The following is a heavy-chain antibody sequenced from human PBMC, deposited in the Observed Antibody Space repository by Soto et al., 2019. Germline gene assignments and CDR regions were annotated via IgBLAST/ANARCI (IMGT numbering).Heavy chain of an antibody. J-gene: IGHJ6*02. V-gene: IGHV3-30*18. CDR1: GFTFSSYG. Sequence: GGSLRLSCAASGFTFSSYGMHWVRQAPGKGLEWVALISYDGSNKYYADSVKGRFTISRDNSKNTLYLQMNSLRAEDTAVYYCAKDVVVGATPGLGDYYYYYGMDVWGQGTTVTVSS. CDR3: AKDVVVGATPGLGDYYYYYGMDV. CDR2: ISYDGSNK. D-gene: IGHD1-26*01.